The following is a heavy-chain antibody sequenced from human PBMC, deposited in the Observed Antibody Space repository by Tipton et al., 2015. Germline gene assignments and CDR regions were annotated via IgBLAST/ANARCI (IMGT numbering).Heavy chain of an antibody. CDR1: GGSISSTNW. D-gene: IGHD4-17*01. CDR3: ARRTTVTTCFDY. CDR2: IYHSGAT. V-gene: IGHV4-4*02. J-gene: IGHJ4*02. Sequence: TLSLTCAVSGGSISSTNWWSWVRQPPGKGLEWIGEIYHSGATNSNPSLKSRITISVDTSKNQFSLKLSSVTAADTAVYYCARRTTVTTCFDYWGQGTLVTVSS.